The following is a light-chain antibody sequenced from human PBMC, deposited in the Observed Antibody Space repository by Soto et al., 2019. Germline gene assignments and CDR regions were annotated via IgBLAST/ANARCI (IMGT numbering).Light chain of an antibody. Sequence: DIQMTQSPSSLSASVGDRVTITCQASQDISNYLNWYQQKPGKAPKLLIYDASTLETGDTSRCSGSGSGTDFTFTISSLQTEDIATYYCEQYDNLPLTFGGGTKVEIK. CDR3: EQYDNLPLT. V-gene: IGKV1-33*01. CDR2: DAS. CDR1: QDISNY. J-gene: IGKJ4*01.